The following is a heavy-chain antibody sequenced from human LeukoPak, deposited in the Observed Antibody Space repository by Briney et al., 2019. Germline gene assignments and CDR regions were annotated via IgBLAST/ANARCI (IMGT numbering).Heavy chain of an antibody. CDR1: GFTFSNFH. J-gene: IGHJ4*02. CDR3: ARGSAETAGIDY. Sequence: GGSLRLSCTASGFTFSNFHTLWLRQAPGKGLVWVSHINTYGYHTTYGDSEKGRFSVSRDNAKNTLFLQMNSLRVEDTAVYYCARGSAETAGIDYWGQGTPVTVSA. V-gene: IGHV3-74*01. D-gene: IGHD6-13*01. CDR2: INTYGYHT.